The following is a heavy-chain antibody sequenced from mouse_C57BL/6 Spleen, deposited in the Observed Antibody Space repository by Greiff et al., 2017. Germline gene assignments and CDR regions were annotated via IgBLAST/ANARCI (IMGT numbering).Heavy chain of an antibody. CDR3: ARTGYYGSSYYFDY. D-gene: IGHD1-1*01. CDR1: GYAFSSSW. V-gene: IGHV1-82*01. J-gene: IGHJ2*01. Sequence: QVQLKQSGPELVKPGASVKISCKASGYAFSSSWMNWVKQRPGKGLEWIGRIYPGDGDTNYNGKFKGKATLTADKSSSTAYMQLSSLTSEDSAVYLCARTGYYGSSYYFDYWGQGTTLTVSS. CDR2: IYPGDGDT.